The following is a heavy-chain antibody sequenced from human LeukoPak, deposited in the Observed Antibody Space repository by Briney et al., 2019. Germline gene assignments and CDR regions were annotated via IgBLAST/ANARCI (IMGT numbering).Heavy chain of an antibody. D-gene: IGHD6-19*01. CDR3: ARDGAVAGYFDY. V-gene: IGHV1-69*01. CDR2: IIPIFGTA. Sequence: SVKVSCKASGGTFSSYATSWVRQAPGQGLEWMGGIIPIFGTANYSQKFQGRVTITADESTSIDYMGLSSVRSEDTAVYYCARDGAVAGYFDYWGQGTLVTVSS. CDR1: GGTFSSYA. J-gene: IGHJ4*02.